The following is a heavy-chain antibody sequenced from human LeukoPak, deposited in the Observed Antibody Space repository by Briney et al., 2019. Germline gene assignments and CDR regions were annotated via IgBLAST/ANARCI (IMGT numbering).Heavy chain of an antibody. CDR2: IHSGGGST. CDR1: GGTFSSYA. J-gene: IGHJ4*02. D-gene: IGHD1-1*01. V-gene: IGHV1-46*01. Sequence: GASVKVSCKASGGTFSSYAISWVRQAPGQGLEWMGIIHSGGGSTTYAQKFQGRVTMTRDTSTSTVYMELSSLRSEDTAVYYCARDGTHHSWDYWGQGTLVTVSS. CDR3: ARDGTHHSWDY.